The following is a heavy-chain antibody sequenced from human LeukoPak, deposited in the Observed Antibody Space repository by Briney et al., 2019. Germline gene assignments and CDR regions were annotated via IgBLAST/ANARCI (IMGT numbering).Heavy chain of an antibody. Sequence: GGSLRLSCAASGFFFSSYAMSWVRQAPGKGLEWVSAISGSGGSTYYADSVKGRFTISRDNSKNTLYLQMNSLRAEDTAVYYCAKDPDSSGWYERDAFDIWGQGTMVTVSS. CDR1: GFFFSSYA. V-gene: IGHV3-23*01. J-gene: IGHJ3*02. CDR2: ISGSGGST. D-gene: IGHD6-19*01. CDR3: AKDPDSSGWYERDAFDI.